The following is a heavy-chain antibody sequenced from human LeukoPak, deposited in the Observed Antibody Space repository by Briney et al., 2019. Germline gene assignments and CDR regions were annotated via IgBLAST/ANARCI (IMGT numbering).Heavy chain of an antibody. V-gene: IGHV1-2*02. D-gene: IGHD2-2*01. J-gene: IGHJ6*03. CDR1: GYTFTGYY. CDR3: AREDYCSSTSCYRYYYYYYYMDV. Sequence: VKVSCKASGYTFTGYYMHWVRQAPGQGLEWMGWINPNSGGTNYAQKFQGRVTMTRDTSISTAYMELSRLRSDDTAVYYCAREDYCSSTSCYRYYYYYYYMDVWGKGTTVTVSS. CDR2: INPNSGGT.